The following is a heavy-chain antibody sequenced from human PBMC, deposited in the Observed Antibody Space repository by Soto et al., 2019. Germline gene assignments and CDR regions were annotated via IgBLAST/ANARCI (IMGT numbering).Heavy chain of an antibody. CDR3: ATRYDILTGLYSRWAFDI. CDR1: GYSFTSYW. V-gene: IGHV5-51*01. J-gene: IGHJ3*02. Sequence: PGESLKISCKGSGYSFTSYWIGWVRQMPGKGLEWMGIIYPGDSDTRYSPSFQGQVTISADKSISTAYLQWSSLKASDTAMYYRATRYDILTGLYSRWAFDIWGQGTMVTVSS. CDR2: IYPGDSDT. D-gene: IGHD3-9*01.